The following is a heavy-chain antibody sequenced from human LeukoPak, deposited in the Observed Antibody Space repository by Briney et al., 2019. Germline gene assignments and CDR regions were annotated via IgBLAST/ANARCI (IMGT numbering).Heavy chain of an antibody. CDR1: GFTFSNHN. Sequence: GGSLRLSCAASGFTFSNHNMDWVRQAPGKGLEWVAVISYDGSNKYYADSVKGRFTISRDNSKNTLYLQMNSLRAEDTAVYYCARVRDGYNYPILDYWGQGTLVTVSS. V-gene: IGHV3-30*03. CDR2: ISYDGSNK. CDR3: ARVRDGYNYPILDY. D-gene: IGHD5-24*01. J-gene: IGHJ4*02.